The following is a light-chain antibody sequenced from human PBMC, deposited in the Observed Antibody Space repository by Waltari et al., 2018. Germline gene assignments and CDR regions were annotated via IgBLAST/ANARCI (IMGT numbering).Light chain of an antibody. CDR1: QRISSY. Sequence: DIKTTKSPYSLPADVGDRVTITCRASQRISSYLNWYQQKPGKAPKLLIYAASILQSGVPSRFSCSGSGTDFTRTISSLEPEDCSTYYCQQSYRTPQTFGQGTKVEIK. V-gene: IGKV1-39*01. CDR3: QQSYRTPQT. CDR2: AAS. J-gene: IGKJ1*01.